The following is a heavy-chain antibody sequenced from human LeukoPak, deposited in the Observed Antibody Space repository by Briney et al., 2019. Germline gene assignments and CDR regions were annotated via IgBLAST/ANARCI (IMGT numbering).Heavy chain of an antibody. D-gene: IGHD3-22*01. CDR1: GGSISSGNYY. J-gene: IGHJ5*02. Sequence: SQTLSLTCTVSGGSISSGNYYWSWIREPAGKGLEWIGRIYTSGSTNYNPSLKSRVTVSIDTSKNQFSLKLSSVTAADTAVYYCARDLTTTPYNWFDPWGPGTLVTVSS. V-gene: IGHV4-61*02. CDR3: ARDLTTTPYNWFDP. CDR2: IYTSGST.